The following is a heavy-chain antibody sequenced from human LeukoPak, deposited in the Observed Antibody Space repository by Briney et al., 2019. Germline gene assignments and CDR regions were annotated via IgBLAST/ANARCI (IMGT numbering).Heavy chain of an antibody. CDR3: ARGLGGYYDKSYFDF. J-gene: IGHJ4*02. V-gene: IGHV1-8*02. D-gene: IGHD3-22*01. CDR1: GYTFTDFD. Sequence: ASMKVSCKASGYTFTDFDINWLRQAPGQGLVWMGWMNPKSGNTLYAQNFQGRVTMTRDTSINTAYMELGSLSFDDTAVYYCARGLGGYYDKSYFDFWGQGSPVIVSS. CDR2: MNPKSGNT.